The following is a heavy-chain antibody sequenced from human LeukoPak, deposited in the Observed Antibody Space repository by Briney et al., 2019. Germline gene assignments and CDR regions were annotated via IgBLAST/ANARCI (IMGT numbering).Heavy chain of an antibody. CDR2: IYHSGST. D-gene: IGHD5-18*01. V-gene: IGHV4-30-2*01. CDR1: GGSISSGGYS. J-gene: IGHJ4*02. Sequence: KTSETLSLTCAVSGGSISSGGYSWSWIRQPPGKGLEWIGYIYHSGSTYYNPSLKSRVTISVDRSKNQFSLKLSSVTAADTAVYYCARGGDVDTAMVTAFDYWGQGTLVTVSS. CDR3: ARGGDVDTAMVTAFDY.